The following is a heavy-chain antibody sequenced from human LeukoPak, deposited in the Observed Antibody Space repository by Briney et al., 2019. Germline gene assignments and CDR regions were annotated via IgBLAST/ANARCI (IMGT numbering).Heavy chain of an antibody. CDR3: ARGDAAMVTLKMYYFDY. CDR1: GFTFSSHS. D-gene: IGHD5-18*01. CDR2: ISSSSTYV. V-gene: IGHV3-21*01. J-gene: IGHJ4*02. Sequence: GGSLRLSCAASGFTFSSHSMNWVRQAPGKGLEWVSSISSSSTYVYYADSVKGRFTISRDNAKNSLYLQMNSLRAEDTAVYYCARGDAAMVTLKMYYFDYWGQGTLVTVSS.